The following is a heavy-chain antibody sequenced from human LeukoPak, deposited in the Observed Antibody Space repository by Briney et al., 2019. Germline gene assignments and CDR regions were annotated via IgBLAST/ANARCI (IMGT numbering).Heavy chain of an antibody. J-gene: IGHJ5*02. V-gene: IGHV4-4*07. D-gene: IGHD2-2*01. CDR3: ARDQPEYQLLHWFDP. CDR1: GGSISSYY. CDR2: IYTSGST. Sequence: SETLSLTCAVSGGSISSYYWSWIRQPAGKGLEWIGRIYTSGSTNYNPSLKSRVTMSVDTSKNQFSLKLSSVTAADTAVYYCARDQPEYQLLHWFDPWGQGTLVTVSS.